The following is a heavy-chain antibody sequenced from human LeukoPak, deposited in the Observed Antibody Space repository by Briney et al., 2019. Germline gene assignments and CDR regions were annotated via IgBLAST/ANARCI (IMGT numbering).Heavy chain of an antibody. Sequence: PSETLSLTCNVSGGSISSNEYYWGWIRQPPGKGLEWIANMYYSGSTYYNPSLKSRVTISIDTSKNQLSLKLSSVTAADTAVYYCAKTPGVVLWYFDYWGQGTLVTVSS. CDR2: MYYSGST. V-gene: IGHV4-39*07. CDR1: GGSISSNEYY. J-gene: IGHJ4*02. D-gene: IGHD3-3*01. CDR3: AKTPGVVLWYFDY.